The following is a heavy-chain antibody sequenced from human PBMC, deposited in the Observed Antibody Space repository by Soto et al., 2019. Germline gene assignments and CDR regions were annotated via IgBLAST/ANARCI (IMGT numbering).Heavy chain of an antibody. D-gene: IGHD3-10*01. J-gene: IGHJ3*02. Sequence: ASVKVSCKASGYTFTSYAMHWVRQAPGQRLEWMGWINAGNGNTKYSQKFQGRVTITRDTSAITAYMELSSLRSEDTAVYYCASGMVRGAPGYAFDIWGQGTMVTVSS. V-gene: IGHV1-3*01. CDR1: GYTFTSYA. CDR3: ASGMVRGAPGYAFDI. CDR2: INAGNGNT.